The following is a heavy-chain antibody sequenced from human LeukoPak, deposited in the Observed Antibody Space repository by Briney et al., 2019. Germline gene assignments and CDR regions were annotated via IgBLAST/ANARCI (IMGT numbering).Heavy chain of an antibody. V-gene: IGHV3-11*01. J-gene: IGHJ5*02. Sequence: GGSLRLSCAASGFTFSDYYMSWIRQAPGKGLEWVSYISSSGRTIYYADSVKGRFTISRDNAKSSLYLQMNSLRAEDTAVYYCARGEAVNWFDPWGQGTLVTVSS. CDR1: GFTFSDYY. CDR3: ARGEAVNWFDP. D-gene: IGHD6-25*01. CDR2: ISSSGRTI.